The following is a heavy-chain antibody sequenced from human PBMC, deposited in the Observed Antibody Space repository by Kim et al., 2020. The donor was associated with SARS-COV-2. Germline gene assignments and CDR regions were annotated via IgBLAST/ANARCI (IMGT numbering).Heavy chain of an antibody. CDR3: TTESLRGVIGGMDV. J-gene: IGHJ6*02. CDR1: GFTFSYAW. CDR2: IKRKSDGGTI. D-gene: IGHD3-10*01. V-gene: IGHV3-15*01. Sequence: GGSLRLSCAASGFTFSYAWMSWVRQAPGKGLEWVGRIKRKSDGGTIDYAAPVKDRFTISRDDSRNTLYLQMDSLTTEDTAVYYCTTESLRGVIGGMDVWGPGTPVSVSS.